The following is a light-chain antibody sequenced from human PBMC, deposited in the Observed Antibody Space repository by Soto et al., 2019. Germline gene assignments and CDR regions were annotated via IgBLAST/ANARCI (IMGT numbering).Light chain of an antibody. J-gene: IGKJ1*01. CDR2: GAS. Sequence: EIVLTQSPGTLSLSPGERATLSCRASQSITRNYLAWYQQKSGQAPRPLIYGASSRATGIADRFSGSGSGTDFTLTISRLEPEDFAVYFCQQYETSPRTFGQGTKVEIK. V-gene: IGKV3-20*01. CDR3: QQYETSPRT. CDR1: QSITRNY.